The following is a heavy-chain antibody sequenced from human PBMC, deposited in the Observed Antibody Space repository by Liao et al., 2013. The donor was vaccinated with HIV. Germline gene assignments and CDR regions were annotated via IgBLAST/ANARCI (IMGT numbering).Heavy chain of an antibody. V-gene: IGHV4-39*07. CDR3: ARDRSYYDFWSGYPVRVPDAFDI. CDR1: GGSISSSSYY. J-gene: IGHJ3*02. Sequence: QLQLQESGPGLVKPSETLSLTCTVSGGSISSSSYYWGWIRQPPGKGLEWIGSIYYSGSTYYNPSLKSRVTISVDTSKNQFSLKLSSVTAADTAVYYCARDRSYYDFWSGYPVRVPDAFDIWGQGTMVTVSS. D-gene: IGHD3-3*01. CDR2: IYYSGST.